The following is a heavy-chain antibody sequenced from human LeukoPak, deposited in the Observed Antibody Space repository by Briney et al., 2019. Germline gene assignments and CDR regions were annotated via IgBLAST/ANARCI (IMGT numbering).Heavy chain of an antibody. D-gene: IGHD5-18*01. J-gene: IGHJ4*02. V-gene: IGHV4-34*01. Sequence: SETLSLTCAVYGGSFSGYYWSWIRQPPGKGLEWIGEINHSGSTNYNPSLKSRVTISVDTSKNQFSLKLSSVTAADTAVYYCARRGYSYGKFDYWGQGTPVTVSS. CDR1: GGSFSGYY. CDR2: INHSGST. CDR3: ARRGYSYGKFDY.